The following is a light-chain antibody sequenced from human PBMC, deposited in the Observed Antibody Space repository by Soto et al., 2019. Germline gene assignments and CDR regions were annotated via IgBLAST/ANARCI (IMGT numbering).Light chain of an antibody. CDR2: KAS. Sequence: DIQITQSPSTLSASVGDRVTITCRASQSIRDWLAWYQQKPGKAPKFLIYKASNLESGVPSRFSGSGSGTEFTLTISSVQPDDFATYYCQYYDSYSWTFGQGTKVEIK. J-gene: IGKJ1*01. V-gene: IGKV1-5*03. CDR3: QYYDSYSWT. CDR1: QSIRDW.